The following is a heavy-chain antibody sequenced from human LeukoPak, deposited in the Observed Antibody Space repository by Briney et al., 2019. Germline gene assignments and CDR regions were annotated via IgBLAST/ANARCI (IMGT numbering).Heavy chain of an antibody. Sequence: GGSLRLSCVASGFTFSSSAMSWVRQAPGKGLEWVSSITNSGDRTYYADAVRGQFTISRDNSKSTLFLQMRSLRVEDTAIYYCAKDADWRPAADWGQGTLVIVSS. J-gene: IGHJ4*02. D-gene: IGHD2-2*01. CDR2: ITNSGDRT. CDR1: GFTFSSSA. CDR3: AKDADWRPAAD. V-gene: IGHV3-23*01.